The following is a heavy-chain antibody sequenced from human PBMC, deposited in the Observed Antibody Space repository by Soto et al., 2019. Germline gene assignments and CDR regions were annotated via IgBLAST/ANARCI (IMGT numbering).Heavy chain of an antibody. CDR3: ARGGLSPGYYYDSSGYTFDI. CDR1: GFTFSSYW. Sequence: GESLKISCAASGFTFSSYWMHWVRQAPGKGLVWVSRINSDGSSTSYADSVKGRFTISRDNAKNTLYLQMNSLRAEDTAVYYCARGGLSPGYYYDSSGYTFDIWGQGTMVTVSS. CDR2: INSDGSST. V-gene: IGHV3-74*01. D-gene: IGHD3-22*01. J-gene: IGHJ3*02.